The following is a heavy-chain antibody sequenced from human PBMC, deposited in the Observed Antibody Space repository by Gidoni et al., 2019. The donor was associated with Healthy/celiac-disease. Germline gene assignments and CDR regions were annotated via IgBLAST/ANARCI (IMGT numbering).Heavy chain of an antibody. CDR1: GFTFSSYA. J-gene: IGHJ4*02. CDR3: ANEYYDFLDYFDY. Sequence: EVQLVASGGGLVQPGGSLSLSCAASGFTFSSYAISWVRQAPGKGMGWISAISGSGGSTYYADSVKGRFTISRDNSKNTLYLQMNSLRAEDTAVYYCANEYYDFLDYFDYWGQGTLVTVSS. CDR2: ISGSGGST. D-gene: IGHD3-3*01. V-gene: IGHV3-23*04.